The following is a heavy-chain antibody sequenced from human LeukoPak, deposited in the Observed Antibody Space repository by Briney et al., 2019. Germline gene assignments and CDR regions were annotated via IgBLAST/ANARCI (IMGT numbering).Heavy chain of an antibody. CDR1: GFTFSGAW. CDR2: ISGSGGST. V-gene: IGHV3-23*01. CDR3: AKVAVADLGGAFDY. J-gene: IGHJ4*02. D-gene: IGHD6-19*01. Sequence: GGSLRLSCTDSGFTFSGAWMTWVRQAPGKGLEWVSAISGSGGSTYYADSVKGQFTISRDNSKNTLYLQMNSLRAEDTAVYYCAKVAVADLGGAFDYWGQGTLVTVSS.